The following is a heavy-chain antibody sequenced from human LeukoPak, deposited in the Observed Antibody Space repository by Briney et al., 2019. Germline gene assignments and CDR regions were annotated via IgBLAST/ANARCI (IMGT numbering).Heavy chain of an antibody. Sequence: SETLSLTCTVSGGSISSYYWSWIRQPPGKGLEWIGYIYYSGSTNYNPSLKSRVTISVDTSKNQFSLKLSSVTAADTAVYYYARALYSGSYHFDYWGQGTLVTVSS. D-gene: IGHD1-26*01. V-gene: IGHV4-59*01. CDR1: GGSISSYY. CDR3: ARALYSGSYHFDY. J-gene: IGHJ4*02. CDR2: IYYSGST.